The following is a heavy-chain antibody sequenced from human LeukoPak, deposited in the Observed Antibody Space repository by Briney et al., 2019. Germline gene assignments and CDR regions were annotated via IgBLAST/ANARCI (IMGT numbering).Heavy chain of an antibody. Sequence: SETLSLTCTVSGGSISSYYWSWIRQPPGKGLEWIGYIYYSGSTNYNPSLKSRVTISVDTSKNQFSLKLSSVTAADTAVYYCARTYYYDSSGYYTLEYYFDYWGRGTLVTVSS. CDR1: GGSISSYY. J-gene: IGHJ4*02. D-gene: IGHD3-22*01. CDR2: IYYSGST. V-gene: IGHV4-59*01. CDR3: ARTYYYDSSGYYTLEYYFDY.